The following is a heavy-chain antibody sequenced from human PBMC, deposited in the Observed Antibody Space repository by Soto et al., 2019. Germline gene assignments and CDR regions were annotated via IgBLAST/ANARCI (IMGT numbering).Heavy chain of an antibody. CDR3: ARDRDYGGNSGGGLGYFQH. CDR1: GGTFSSYA. Sequence: QVQLVQSGAEVKKPGSSVKVSCKASGGTFSSYAISWVRQAPGQGLEWMGGIIPIFGTANYAQEFQGRVTITADESTSTAYMELSSLRSEDTAVYYCARDRDYGGNSGGGLGYFQHWGQGTLVTVSS. D-gene: IGHD4-17*01. J-gene: IGHJ1*01. V-gene: IGHV1-69*01. CDR2: IIPIFGTA.